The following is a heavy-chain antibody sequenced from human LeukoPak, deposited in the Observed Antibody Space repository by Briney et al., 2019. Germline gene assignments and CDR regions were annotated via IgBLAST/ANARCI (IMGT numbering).Heavy chain of an antibody. Sequence: GGSPRLSCAASGFTFDDYAMHWVRQAPGKGLEWVSGISWNSGSIGYADSVKGRFTISRDNAKNSLYLQMNSLRAEDTALYYCAKVSSRPRGYFDYWGQGTLVTVSS. V-gene: IGHV3-9*01. CDR1: GFTFDDYA. CDR2: ISWNSGSI. D-gene: IGHD6-13*01. CDR3: AKVSSRPRGYFDY. J-gene: IGHJ4*02.